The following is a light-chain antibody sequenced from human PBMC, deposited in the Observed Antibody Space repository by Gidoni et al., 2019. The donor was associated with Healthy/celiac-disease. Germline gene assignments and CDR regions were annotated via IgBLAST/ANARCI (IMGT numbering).Light chain of an antibody. Sequence: EIVLTQSPGTLSLSPGERATLSCRASQSVSSSYLAWYQQKPGQAPRLLIYGASSRATGIPDRFSGSGSGTDFTLTISGLEPEDFAVYYCQQYGPLTFGGGTKVEIK. CDR2: GAS. V-gene: IGKV3-20*01. CDR1: QSVSSSY. J-gene: IGKJ4*01. CDR3: QQYGPLT.